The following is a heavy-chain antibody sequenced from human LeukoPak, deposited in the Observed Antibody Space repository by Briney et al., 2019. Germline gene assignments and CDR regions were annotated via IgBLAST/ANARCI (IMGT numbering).Heavy chain of an antibody. Sequence: GASVKVSCKASGYTFTSYAMHWVRQAPGQRLEWMGWFNAGNGNTKYSQKFQGRVTITRDTSASTAYMELSSLRSEDTAVYYCARELTYGSGSYEDWGQGTLVTVSS. CDR3: ARELTYGSGSYED. D-gene: IGHD3-10*01. CDR1: GYTFTSYA. J-gene: IGHJ4*02. CDR2: FNAGNGNT. V-gene: IGHV1-3*01.